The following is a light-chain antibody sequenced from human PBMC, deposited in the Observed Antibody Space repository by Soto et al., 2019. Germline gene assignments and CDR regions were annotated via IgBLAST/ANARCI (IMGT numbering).Light chain of an antibody. J-gene: IGLJ1*01. V-gene: IGLV2-11*01. CDR2: DVT. Sequence: QSGLTQPRSVSGSPGQSVTISCTGTSTDVGGYNCVSWYQQHPGKAPQLIIYDVTQRPSGVPDRFSGSESGNTASLSISGLQAEDEADYYCCSHPASYPFVFGTGTKFTVL. CDR3: CSHPASYPFV. CDR1: STDVGGYNC.